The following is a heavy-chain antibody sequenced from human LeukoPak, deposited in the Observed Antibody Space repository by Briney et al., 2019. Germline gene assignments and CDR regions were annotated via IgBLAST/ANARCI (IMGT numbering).Heavy chain of an antibody. Sequence: GGSLRLSCAASGFTFSSYAMSWVRQAPGKGLEWVSAISGSGGSTYYADSVKGRFTISRDNSKNTLYLQINSLRAEDTAVYYCAKAWALVVVATADDYWGQGTLVTVSS. J-gene: IGHJ4*02. D-gene: IGHD2-15*01. CDR1: GFTFSSYA. CDR3: AKAWALVVVATADDY. CDR2: ISGSGGST. V-gene: IGHV3-23*01.